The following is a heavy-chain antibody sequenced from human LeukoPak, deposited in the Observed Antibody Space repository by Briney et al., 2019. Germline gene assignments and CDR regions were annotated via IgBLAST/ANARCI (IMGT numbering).Heavy chain of an antibody. CDR2: ISSSSSTI. CDR1: GFTFSIYS. J-gene: IGHJ2*01. V-gene: IGHV3-48*02. Sequence: GGSLRLSCAASGFTFSIYSMNWVRQAPGKGLEWVPYISSSSSTIYYADSVKGRFTISRENAKNSLYLQMNSLRDEDTAVYYCARDIYWYLDLWGRGTLVTVSS. CDR3: ARDIYWYLDL.